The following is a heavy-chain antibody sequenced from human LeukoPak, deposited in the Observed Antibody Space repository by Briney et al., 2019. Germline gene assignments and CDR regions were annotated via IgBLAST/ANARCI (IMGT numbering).Heavy chain of an antibody. V-gene: IGHV4-61*05. D-gene: IGHD3-16*01. Sequence: SETLSLTCTVSGGSISSSSYYWGWIRQPPGKGLEWIGYIYYSGSTNYNPSLKSRVTISVDKSKYQFSLNLTSVTAADPAVYYCARFTPQGYGWGGYNRFDPWGQGTLVTVSS. J-gene: IGHJ5*02. CDR2: IYYSGST. CDR3: ARFTPQGYGWGGYNRFDP. CDR1: GGSISSSSYY.